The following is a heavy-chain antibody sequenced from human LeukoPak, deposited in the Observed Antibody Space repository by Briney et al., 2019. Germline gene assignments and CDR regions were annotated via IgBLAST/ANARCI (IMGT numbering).Heavy chain of an antibody. CDR2: IIPILGIA. CDR3: ARDSLDSSGYYSDY. J-gene: IGHJ4*02. CDR1: GGTFSSYA. D-gene: IGHD3-22*01. V-gene: IGHV1-69*04. Sequence: SVKVSCKASGGTFSSYAISWVRQAPGQGLEWMGRIIPILGIANNAQKFQGRVTITADKSTSTAYMELSSLRSEDTAVYYCARDSLDSSGYYSDYWGQGTLVTVSS.